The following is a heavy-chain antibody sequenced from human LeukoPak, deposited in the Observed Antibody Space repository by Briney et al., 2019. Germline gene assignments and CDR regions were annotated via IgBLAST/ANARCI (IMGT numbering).Heavy chain of an antibody. CDR3: ARDYDGNLEY. D-gene: IGHD4-23*01. CDR2: IEQDGSTK. Sequence: ETLSLTCTVSGGSISSSSYYWGWIRQPPGKGLEWVANIEQDGSTKYYADSVKGRFTISRDNAKNSLYLQMNSLRAEDTAVYYCARDYDGNLEYWGQGTPVTVSS. CDR1: GGSISSSSYY. V-gene: IGHV3-7*01. J-gene: IGHJ4*02.